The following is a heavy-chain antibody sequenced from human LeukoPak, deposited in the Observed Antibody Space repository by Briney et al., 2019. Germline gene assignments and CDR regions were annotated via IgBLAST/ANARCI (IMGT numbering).Heavy chain of an antibody. D-gene: IGHD3-3*01. V-gene: IGHV3-7*03. CDR2: IKQDGSEI. CDR3: ARALSA. J-gene: IGHJ4*02. Sequence: GGSLRLSCAASGFTFRRHWMHWVRQAPGKGLEWVANIKQDGSEIYYVASVKGQFSISRDNARNSVYLQMNSLRAEDTAVYYCARALSAWGQGTLVTVSS. CDR1: GFTFRRHW.